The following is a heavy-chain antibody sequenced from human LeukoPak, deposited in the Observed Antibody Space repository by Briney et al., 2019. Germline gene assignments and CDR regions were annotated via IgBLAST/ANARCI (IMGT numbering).Heavy chain of an antibody. CDR3: ARSGWEWELSSELYYFDY. J-gene: IGHJ4*02. D-gene: IGHD1-26*01. V-gene: IGHV1-3*01. CDR2: INAGNGNT. CDR1: GYTFTSYA. Sequence: ASVKVSCKASGYTFTSYAMHWVRQAPGQRLEWMGWINAGNGNTKYSQKFQGRVTITADESTSTAYMELSSLRSEDTAVYYCARSGWEWELSSELYYFDYWGQGTLGTVSS.